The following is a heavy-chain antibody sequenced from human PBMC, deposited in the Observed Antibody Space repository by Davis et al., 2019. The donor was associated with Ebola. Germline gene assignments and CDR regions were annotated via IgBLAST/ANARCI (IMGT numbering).Heavy chain of an antibody. D-gene: IGHD3-10*01. CDR3: ARSWFGELLYFGWFDP. Sequence: MPSETLSLTCTVSGGSISSSSYYWGWIRQPPGKGLEWIGSIYYSGSTYYNPSLKSRVTISVDTSKNQFSLKLSSVTAADTAVYYCARSWFGELLYFGWFDPWGQGTLVTVSS. V-gene: IGHV4-39*07. J-gene: IGHJ5*02. CDR1: GGSISSSSYY. CDR2: IYYSGST.